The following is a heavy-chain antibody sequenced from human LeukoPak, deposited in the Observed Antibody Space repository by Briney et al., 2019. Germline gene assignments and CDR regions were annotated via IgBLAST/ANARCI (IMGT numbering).Heavy chain of an antibody. V-gene: IGHV4-34*01. D-gene: IGHD6-19*01. CDR2: INHSGST. Sequence: SETLSPTCAVYGGSFSGYYWSWIRQPPGKGLEWIGEINHSGSTNYNPSLKSRVTISVDTSKNQFSLKLSSVTAADTAVYYCAREIIRFSSGWFDYWGQGTLVTVSS. J-gene: IGHJ4*02. CDR3: AREIIRFSSGWFDY. CDR1: GGSFSGYY.